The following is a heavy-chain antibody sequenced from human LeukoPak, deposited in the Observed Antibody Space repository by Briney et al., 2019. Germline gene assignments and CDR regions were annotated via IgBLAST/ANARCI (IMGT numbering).Heavy chain of an antibody. V-gene: IGHV3-30*02. CDR1: GFTFSSYG. CDR3: ARAFPGWSGYEARTYFDY. Sequence: GGSLRLSCAASGFTFSSYGMHWVRQAPGKGLEWVAFIRYDGSNKYYADSVKGRFTISRDNSKNTLYLQMNSLRAEDTAVYYCARAFPGWSGYEARTYFDYWGQGTLVTVSS. CDR2: IRYDGSNK. D-gene: IGHD3-3*01. J-gene: IGHJ4*02.